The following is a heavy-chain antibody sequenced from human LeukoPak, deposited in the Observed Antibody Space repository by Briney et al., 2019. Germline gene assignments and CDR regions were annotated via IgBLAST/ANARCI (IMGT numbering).Heavy chain of an antibody. CDR3: ARDSPGTTASDY. CDR1: GFTFSSYG. V-gene: IGHV3-30*03. D-gene: IGHD1-1*01. CDR2: ISYDGSNK. J-gene: IGHJ4*02. Sequence: GRSLRLSCAASGFTFSSYGMHWVRQAPGKGLEWVAVISYDGSNKYYPDSVKGRFTISRDNSKNSLFLQMNSLRAEDTAVYYCARDSPGTTASDYWGQGTLVTVSS.